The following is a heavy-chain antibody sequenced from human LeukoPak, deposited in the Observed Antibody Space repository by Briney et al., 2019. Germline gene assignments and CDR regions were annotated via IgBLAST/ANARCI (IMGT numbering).Heavy chain of an antibody. CDR3: ARGTSTGYYRTEAFDL. D-gene: IGHD3-22*01. J-gene: IGHJ3*01. CDR1: GLAVTNNY. Sequence: GGSLRLSCAASGLAVTNNYMTWVRQAPGKGPEWVSVIYSGGRTSYAASAKGRFTVSRDSAKNTVYLQGNGLKVDDTAVYYCARGTSTGYYRTEAFDLWGQGTLVTVSS. V-gene: IGHV3-66*01. CDR2: IYSGGRT.